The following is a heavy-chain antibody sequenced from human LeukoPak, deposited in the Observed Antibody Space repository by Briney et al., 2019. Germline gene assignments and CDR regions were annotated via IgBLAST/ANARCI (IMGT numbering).Heavy chain of an antibody. D-gene: IGHD2-8*01. CDR3: ARGELMVFANQFDY. CDR1: GGSISSGDYY. Sequence: KASQTLSLTCSVSGGSISSGDYYWSWIRQPPGKGLEWIGYIYYSGSTYYNPSLKSRVTMSVDSSKNQFSLKLSSVTAADTAVYYCARGELMVFANQFDYWGQGTLVTVSS. V-gene: IGHV4-30-4*08. J-gene: IGHJ4*02. CDR2: IYYSGST.